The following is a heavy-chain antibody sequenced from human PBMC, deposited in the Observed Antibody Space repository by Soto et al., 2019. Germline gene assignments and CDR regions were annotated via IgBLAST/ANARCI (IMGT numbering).Heavy chain of an antibody. J-gene: IGHJ4*02. CDR2: IYYTGNT. Sequence: QVQLQESGPGLVKPSQTLSLTCTVSGASISGGDYYWTWIRQPPGKGLEWIGSIYYTGNTYSNPYLESRLYISVDPSNNQFALRLTSVTAPDTAIYYCARATYDSSTYYLDYWGQGTLVTVSS. D-gene: IGHD3-22*01. V-gene: IGHV4-30-4*01. CDR3: ARATYDSSTYYLDY. CDR1: GASISGGDYY.